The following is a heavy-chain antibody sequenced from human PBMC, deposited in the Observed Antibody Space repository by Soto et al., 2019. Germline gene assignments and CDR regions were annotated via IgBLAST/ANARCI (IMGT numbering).Heavy chain of an antibody. D-gene: IGHD3-22*01. Sequence: QVQLVQSGAEVKKPGSSVKVSCKASGGTFSSYAISWVRQAPGQGLEWMGGIIPIFGTANYAQMFQGRVKITADKSTSSSYIELSSLRSEDTAVYYCARAENTKYYDSSGYYSTFDYWGQGTLVTVSS. J-gene: IGHJ4*02. V-gene: IGHV1-69*06. CDR2: IIPIFGTA. CDR1: GGTFSSYA. CDR3: ARAENTKYYDSSGYYSTFDY.